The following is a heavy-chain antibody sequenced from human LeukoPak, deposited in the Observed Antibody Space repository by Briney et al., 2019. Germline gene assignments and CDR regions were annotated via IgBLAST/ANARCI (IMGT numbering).Heavy chain of an antibody. J-gene: IGHJ4*02. CDR2: IYHSGGT. D-gene: IGHD3-3*01. CDR3: ARSRSRSRPQDYYFDY. V-gene: IGHV4-34*01. Sequence: SETLSLTCAVYGGSFSGYYWSWIRQPPGKGLEWIGNIYHSGGTFYNPSLKSRVTISVDTSENQFSLKLISVTAADTAVYYCARSRSRSRPQDYYFDYWGQGTLVTVSP. CDR1: GGSFSGYY.